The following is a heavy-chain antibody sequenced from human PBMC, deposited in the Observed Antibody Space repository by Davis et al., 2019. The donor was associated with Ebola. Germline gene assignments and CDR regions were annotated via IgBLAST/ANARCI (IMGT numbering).Heavy chain of an antibody. J-gene: IGHJ3*02. D-gene: IGHD3-3*01. V-gene: IGHV3-7*03. CDR2: IKQDGSEK. CDR3: ARQSRFDPVFDI. Sequence: GESLKISCAASGFTFSDYYMSWVRQAPGKGLEWVANIKQDGSEKYYVDSVKGRFTISRDNAKNSLYLQMNSLRAEDTAVYYCARQSRFDPVFDIWGQGTMVTVSS. CDR1: GFTFSDYY.